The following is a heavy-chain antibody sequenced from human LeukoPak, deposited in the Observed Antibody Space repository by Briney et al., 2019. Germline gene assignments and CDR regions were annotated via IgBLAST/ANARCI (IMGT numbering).Heavy chain of an antibody. CDR3: ARHSAVPAANEYFQH. V-gene: IGHV4-39*01. CDR1: GGSFSSYY. CDR2: IYYSGST. Sequence: PSETLSLTCAVYGGSFSSYYWGWIRQPPGKGLEWIGCIYYSGSTYYNPSLKSRVTISVDTSKNQFSLKLSSVTAADTAVYYCARHSAVPAANEYFQHWGQGTLVTVSS. D-gene: IGHD2-2*01. J-gene: IGHJ1*01.